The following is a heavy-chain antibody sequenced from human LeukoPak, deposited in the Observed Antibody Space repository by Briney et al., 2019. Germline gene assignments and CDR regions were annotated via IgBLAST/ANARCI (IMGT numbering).Heavy chain of an antibody. D-gene: IGHD2-21*02. CDR1: GFTFSSYS. J-gene: IGHJ4*02. Sequence: KSGGSLRLSCAASGFTFSSYSMNWVRQAPGKGLEWASSISSSSSYIYYADSVKGRFTISRDNAKNSLYLQMNSLRAEDTAVYYCARDRGVTAGFDYWGQGTLVTVSS. CDR2: ISSSSSYI. CDR3: ARDRGVTAGFDY. V-gene: IGHV3-21*01.